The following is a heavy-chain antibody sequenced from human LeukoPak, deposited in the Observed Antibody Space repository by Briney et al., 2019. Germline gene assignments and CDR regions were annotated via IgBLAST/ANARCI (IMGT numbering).Heavy chain of an antibody. CDR3: ARAGDSSSWYVRWFDP. V-gene: IGHV3-21*01. CDR2: ISSSSTYI. Sequence: GGSLRLSCAASGFTFSGYTMNWVRQAPGRGLEWVSSISSSSTYIYYADSVKGRFTISRDNAKNSLYLQMNSLRAEDTAGYYCARAGDSSSWYVRWFDPWGQGTLVTVSS. CDR1: GFTFSGYT. J-gene: IGHJ5*02. D-gene: IGHD6-13*01.